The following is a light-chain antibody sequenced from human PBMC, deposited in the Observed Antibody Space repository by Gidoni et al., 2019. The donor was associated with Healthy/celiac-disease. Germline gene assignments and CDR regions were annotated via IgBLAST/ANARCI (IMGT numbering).Light chain of an antibody. CDR1: SSDVGGYNY. CDR2: DVS. CDR3: CSYAGRDVV. Sequence: QSALTQPRSVSGSPGQSVTISFTGTSSDVGGYNYVSWYQQHPGKAPKLMIYDVSKRPSGVPDRFSGSKSGNTASLTISGLQAEDEADYYCCSYAGRDVVFGGGTKLTVL. J-gene: IGLJ2*01. V-gene: IGLV2-11*01.